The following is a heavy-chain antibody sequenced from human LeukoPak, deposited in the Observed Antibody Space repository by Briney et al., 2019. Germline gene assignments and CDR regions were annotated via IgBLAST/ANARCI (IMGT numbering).Heavy chain of an antibody. CDR3: ARRNSSGYFAFDI. CDR1: GYRFTNYW. CDR2: IYPGDSDT. J-gene: IGHJ3*02. Sequence: GESLKISCKGSGYRFTNYWIGWVRQMPGKGLEWMGIIYPGDSDTRYSPSLQGQVTISADKSISTAYLQWSSLKASDTAMYYCARRNSSGYFAFDIWGQGTMVTVSS. D-gene: IGHD3-22*01. V-gene: IGHV5-51*01.